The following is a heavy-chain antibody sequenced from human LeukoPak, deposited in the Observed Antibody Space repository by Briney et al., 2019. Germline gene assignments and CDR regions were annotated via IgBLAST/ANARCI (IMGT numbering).Heavy chain of an antibody. V-gene: IGHV4-39*01. CDR1: GGSISSSSYY. Sequence: PSETLSLTSTVSGGSISSSSYYWGWIRQPPGKGLEWIGSIYYSGSTYYNPSLKSRATISVDTSKNQFSLKLSSVTAADTAVYYCATIWFGELPPYYSYYGMDVWGQGTTVTVSS. J-gene: IGHJ6*02. D-gene: IGHD3-10*01. CDR3: ATIWFGELPPYYSYYGMDV. CDR2: IYYSGST.